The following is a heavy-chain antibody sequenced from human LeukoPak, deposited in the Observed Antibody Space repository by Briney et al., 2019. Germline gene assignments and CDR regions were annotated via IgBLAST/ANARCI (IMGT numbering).Heavy chain of an antibody. J-gene: IGHJ4*02. V-gene: IGHV3-48*01. D-gene: IGHD3-10*01. CDR1: GFTFSGYN. Sequence: GGSLRLSCAASGFTFSGYNMNWVRQAPGKGLEWVAFISTSGNTIYYADSVKGRFTISRDTAKSSLYLQMNSLRAEDTAVYYCAREWFGELIWGQGTLVTVSS. CDR3: AREWFGELI. CDR2: ISTSGNTI.